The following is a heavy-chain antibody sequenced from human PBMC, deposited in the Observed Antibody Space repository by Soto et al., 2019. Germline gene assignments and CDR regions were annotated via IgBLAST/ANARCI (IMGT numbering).Heavy chain of an antibody. D-gene: IGHD3-16*02. J-gene: IGHJ6*03. V-gene: IGHV4-31*03. CDR3: ARVRGRGLHLGELSLSPSPTYYYYYMDV. CDR2: IYYSGST. CDR1: GGSISSGGYY. Sequence: PSETLSLTCTVSGGSISSGGYYWSWIRQHPGKGLEWIGYIYYSGSTYYNPSLKSRVTISVDTSKNQFSLKLSSVTAADTAVYYCARVRGRGLHLGELSLSPSPTYYYYYMDVWGKGTTVTVSS.